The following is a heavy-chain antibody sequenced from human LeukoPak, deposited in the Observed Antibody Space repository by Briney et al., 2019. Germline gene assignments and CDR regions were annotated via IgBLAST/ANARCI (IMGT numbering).Heavy chain of an antibody. J-gene: IGHJ1*01. CDR2: IYNTVDV. CDR3: ARSRNYDTTGFNPSYCLDS. CDR1: GGSVIGSY. D-gene: IGHD3-22*01. V-gene: IGHV4-59*02. Sequence: SETLTLTCTVSGGSVIGSYWTWIRQSPGGSLQYLGYIYNTVDVNYSPSLKSRVTISIDMSRNQVSLRLTSVTAADTAIYYCARSRNYDTTGFNPSYCLDSWGQGALVTVAS.